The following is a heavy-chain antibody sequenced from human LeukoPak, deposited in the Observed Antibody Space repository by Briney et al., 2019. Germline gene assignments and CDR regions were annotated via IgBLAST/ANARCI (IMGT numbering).Heavy chain of an antibody. CDR3: ARGKISYRYRAFDI. D-gene: IGHD5-18*01. CDR2: INHSGST. Sequence: PLETLSLTCAVYGGSFSDYYWSWIRQPPGKGLEWIGEINHSGSTNYNPSLKSRVTISVDTSKSHFSLKLSSVTAADTAVYYCARGKISYRYRAFDIWGQGTMVTVSS. CDR1: GGSFSDYY. J-gene: IGHJ3*02. V-gene: IGHV4-34*01.